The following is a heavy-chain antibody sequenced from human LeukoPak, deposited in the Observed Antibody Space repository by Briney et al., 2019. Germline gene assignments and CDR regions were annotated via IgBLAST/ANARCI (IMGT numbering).Heavy chain of an antibody. CDR3: ARLKDDVTKFDY. CDR1: GVSFSRYW. CDR2: INQDVSRV. J-gene: IGHJ4*02. V-gene: IGHV3-7*01. Sequence: GGSLRLSCSGSGVSFSRYWLAWVRQAPGKGLEWVASINQDVSRVHYVDSVKGRFTISRDNAKSSLFLQMTSLRVEDTAVYYFARLKDDVTKFDYWSQGTLVTVSS. D-gene: IGHD2-8*01.